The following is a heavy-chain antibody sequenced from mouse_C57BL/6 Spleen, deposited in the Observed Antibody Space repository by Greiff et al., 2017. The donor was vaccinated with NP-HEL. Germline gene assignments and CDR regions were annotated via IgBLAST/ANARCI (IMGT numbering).Heavy chain of an antibody. J-gene: IGHJ2*01. CDR1: GFTFSDYY. CDR2: INYDGSST. V-gene: IGHV5-16*01. CDR3: ARANYYGSSSYYFDY. D-gene: IGHD1-1*01. Sequence: EVQLQQSEGGLVQPGSSMKLSCTASGFTFSDYYMAWVRQVPEKGLEWVANINYDGSSTYYLDSLKSRFIISRDNAKNILYLQMSSLKSEDTATYYCARANYYGSSSYYFDYWGQGTTLTVSS.